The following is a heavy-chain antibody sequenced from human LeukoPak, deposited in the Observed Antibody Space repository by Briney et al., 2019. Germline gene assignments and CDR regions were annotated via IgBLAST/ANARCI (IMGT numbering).Heavy chain of an antibody. CDR1: GFTFDDYG. Sequence: GGSLRLSCAASGFTFDDYGMSWVRHAPGKGLEWASGINWNGGSTGYADSVKGRFTISRDNAKNSLYLQMNSLRAEDTALYYCARGVYYYDSSGPFDYWGQGTLVTVSS. CDR2: INWNGGST. D-gene: IGHD3-22*01. CDR3: ARGVYYYDSSGPFDY. V-gene: IGHV3-20*04. J-gene: IGHJ4*02.